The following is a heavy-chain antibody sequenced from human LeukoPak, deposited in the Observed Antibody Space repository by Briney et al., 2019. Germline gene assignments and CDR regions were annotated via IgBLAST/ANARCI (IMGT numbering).Heavy chain of an antibody. CDR2: INPSGGST. D-gene: IGHD6-13*01. CDR3: ARDLYSSSWYYFDY. V-gene: IGHV1-46*01. CDR1: GYTFTSCY. Sequence: ASVTVSCKASGYTFTSCYMHWVRQAPGQGLEWMGIINPSGGSTNYAQKFQDRVTMTRDMSTSTVYMELSSLRSEDTAVYYCARDLYSSSWYYFDYWGQGTLVTVSS. J-gene: IGHJ4*02.